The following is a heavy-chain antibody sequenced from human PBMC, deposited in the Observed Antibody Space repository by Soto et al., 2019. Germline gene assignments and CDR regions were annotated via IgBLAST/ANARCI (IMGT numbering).Heavy chain of an antibody. J-gene: IGHJ5*02. CDR1: GGSISSYY. Sequence: SDTLSLTCTVSGGSISSYYWSWIRQPPGKGLEWIGYIYYSGSTNYNPSLKSRVTISVDTSKNQFSLKLSSVTAADTAVYYCARNTLIKTAWFDPWGQGTLVTVS. CDR2: IYYSGST. CDR3: ARNTLIKTAWFDP. V-gene: IGHV4-59*08. D-gene: IGHD5-18*01.